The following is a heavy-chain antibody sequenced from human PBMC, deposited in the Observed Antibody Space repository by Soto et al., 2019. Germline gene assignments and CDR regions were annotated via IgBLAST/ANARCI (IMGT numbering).Heavy chain of an antibody. D-gene: IGHD6-13*01. CDR3: ARGGVAAAGTGGDYFDY. CDR1: GFPVSDYY. CDR2: ISSSGSTI. Sequence: QVQLGESGGGLVNPGGSLRLSCAASGFPVSDYYMSWIGQAPGKGLEWVAYISSSGSTIYYADSVKGRFTISRDNAKNTLYLQMNSLRAEDTTVYYCARGGVAAAGTGGDYFDYWGQGTLVTVSS. J-gene: IGHJ4*02. V-gene: IGHV3-11*01.